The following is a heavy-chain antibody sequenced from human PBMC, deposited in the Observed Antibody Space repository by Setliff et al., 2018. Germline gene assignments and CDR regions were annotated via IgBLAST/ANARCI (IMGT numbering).Heavy chain of an antibody. CDR2: INPNSGGT. D-gene: IGHD3-3*01. Sequence: ASVKVSCKASGYTFTGYYMHWVRQAPGQGLEWMGWINPNSGGTNYAQKFQGWVTMTRDTSISTAYMELSRLRSDDTAVYYCARGPRITIFGVVSLSLYGMDVWDQGTTVTVSS. CDR3: ARGPRITIFGVVSLSLYGMDV. CDR1: GYTFTGYY. V-gene: IGHV1-2*04. J-gene: IGHJ6*02.